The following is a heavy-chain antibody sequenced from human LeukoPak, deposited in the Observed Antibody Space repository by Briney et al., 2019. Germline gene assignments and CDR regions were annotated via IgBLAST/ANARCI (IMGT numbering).Heavy chain of an antibody. CDR2: IIPIFGTA. CDR3: ARGYCSSTSCYRWFDP. CDR1: GGTFNSYA. D-gene: IGHD2-2*02. J-gene: IGHJ5*02. Sequence: VASVKVSCKASGGTFNSYAISWVRQAPGQGLEWMGGIIPIFGTANYAQKFQGRVTITTDESTSTAYMELSSLRSEDTAVYYCARGYCSSTSCYRWFDPWGQGTLVTVSS. V-gene: IGHV1-69*05.